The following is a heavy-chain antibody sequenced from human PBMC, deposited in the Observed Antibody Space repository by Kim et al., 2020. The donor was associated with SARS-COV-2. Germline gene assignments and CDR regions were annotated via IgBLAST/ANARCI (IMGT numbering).Heavy chain of an antibody. D-gene: IGHD3-16*02. CDR1: GDSVSSNSAA. J-gene: IGHJ5*02. CDR2: TYYRSKWYN. V-gene: IGHV6-1*01. CDR3: ARAYDYVWGSYRGWFDP. Sequence: SQTLSLTCAISGDSVSSNSAAWNWIRQSPSRGLEWLGRTYYRSKWYNDYAVSVKSRITINPDTSKNQFSLQLNSVTPEDTAVYYCARAYDYVWGSYRGWFDPWAREPWSPSPQ.